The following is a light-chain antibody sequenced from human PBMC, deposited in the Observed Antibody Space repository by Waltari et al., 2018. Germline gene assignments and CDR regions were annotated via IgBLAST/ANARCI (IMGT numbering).Light chain of an antibody. CDR1: PSVGTS. CDR3: QMYVRLPAT. Sequence: EIVLTQSPGTLSLSPGDRAPLSCRASPSVGTSLAWYQQKPGQAPRLLIYHASVWATGIPDRFSGGGSGTDFSLTISRLEPEDFAVYYCQMYVRLPATFGQGTKVEVK. J-gene: IGKJ1*01. V-gene: IGKV3-20*01. CDR2: HAS.